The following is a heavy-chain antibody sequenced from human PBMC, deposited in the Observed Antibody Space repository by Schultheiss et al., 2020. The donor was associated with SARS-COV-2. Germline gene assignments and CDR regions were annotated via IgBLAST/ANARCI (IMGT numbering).Heavy chain of an antibody. V-gene: IGHV1-18*01. Sequence: ASVKVSCKASGYTFTSYGISWVRQAPGQGLEWMGWISAYNGNTNYAQKLQGRVTITTDTSTSTAYMELRSLRSDDTAVYYCARVQYNWNPDRGYYYMDVWGKGTTVTVSS. J-gene: IGHJ6*03. CDR2: ISAYNGNT. CDR1: GYTFTSYG. D-gene: IGHD1-1*01. CDR3: ARVQYNWNPDRGYYYMDV.